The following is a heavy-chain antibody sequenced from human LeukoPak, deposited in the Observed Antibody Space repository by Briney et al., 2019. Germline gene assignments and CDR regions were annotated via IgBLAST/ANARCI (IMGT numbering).Heavy chain of an antibody. D-gene: IGHD3-10*01. V-gene: IGHV3-74*01. Sequence: GGSLRLSCAASGFTFSSYWMHWVRQAPGKGLVWVSRVNTDGSTPTYADSVKGRFTISRDNAKNTLYLQMNSLRAEDTAVYYCARDPGSYSDYWGQGTLVTVSS. CDR2: VNTDGSTP. CDR3: ARDPGSYSDY. CDR1: GFTFSSYW. J-gene: IGHJ4*02.